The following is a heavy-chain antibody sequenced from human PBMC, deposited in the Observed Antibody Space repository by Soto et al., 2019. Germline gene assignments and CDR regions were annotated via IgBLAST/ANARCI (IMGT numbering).Heavy chain of an antibody. CDR3: ARDGLGAKGFDI. J-gene: IGHJ3*02. Sequence: ASVKVSCKASGYTFTSYYMHWVRQAPGQGLEWMGIINPSCGSTSYAQKFQGRVTMTRDTSTSTVYMELSSLRSEDTAVYYCARDGLGAKGFDIWGQGTMVTVSS. D-gene: IGHD1-26*01. CDR2: INPSCGST. V-gene: IGHV1-46*01. CDR1: GYTFTSYY.